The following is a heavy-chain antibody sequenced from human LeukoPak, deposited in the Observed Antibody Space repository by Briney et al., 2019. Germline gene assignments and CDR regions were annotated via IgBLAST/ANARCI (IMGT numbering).Heavy chain of an antibody. CDR3: AREGYGGPFDY. V-gene: IGHV4-31*03. D-gene: IGHD4-23*01. J-gene: IGHJ4*02. Sequence: SETLSLTCTVSGGSISSGGYCWSWIRQHPGKGLEWIGYIYYSGSTYYNPSLKSRVTISVDTSKNQFSLKLSSVTAADTAVYYCAREGYGGPFDYWGQGTLVTVSS. CDR1: GGSISSGGYC. CDR2: IYYSGST.